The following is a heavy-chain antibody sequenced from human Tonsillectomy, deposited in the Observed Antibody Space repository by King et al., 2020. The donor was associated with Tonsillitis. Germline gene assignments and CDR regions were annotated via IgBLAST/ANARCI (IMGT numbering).Heavy chain of an antibody. CDR3: ASLDCSGGSCAFVY. CDR1: GGSISSSSYY. J-gene: IGHJ4*02. CDR2: IYYSGST. V-gene: IGHV4-39*01. D-gene: IGHD2-15*01. Sequence: LQLQESGPGLVKPSETLSLTCTVSGGSISSSSYYWGWIRQPPGKGLAWIGIIYYSGSTYYTPSLNSRVTISLDTSKNQFSLKLSSVTAADTAVYYCASLDCSGGSCAFVYWGQGTLVTVSS.